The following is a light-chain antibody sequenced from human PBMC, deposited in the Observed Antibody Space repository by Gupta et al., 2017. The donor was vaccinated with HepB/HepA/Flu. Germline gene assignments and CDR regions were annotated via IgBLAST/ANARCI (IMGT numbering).Light chain of an antibody. CDR3: RQYTYWRHT. CDR2: QVS. V-gene: IGKV2-30*01. Sequence: DVVLTLSPLSLPVTLGQPASISCTSSQSLVNTEGNTYFHWFHQGPGQSPRRLIYQVSNRESGVPDRFRGSGSGTDFTLKISRVDAEDIGVYYCRQYTYWRHTFGQGTKLEIK. J-gene: IGKJ2*01. CDR1: QSLVNTEGNTY.